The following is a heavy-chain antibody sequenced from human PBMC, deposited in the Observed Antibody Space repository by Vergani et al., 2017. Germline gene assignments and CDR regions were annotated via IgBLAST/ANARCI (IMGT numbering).Heavy chain of an antibody. CDR3: ARGGTTVVTRGYFDY. V-gene: IGHV4-59*01. J-gene: IGHJ4*02. CDR1: GGSISSYY. CDR2: IYYSGST. D-gene: IGHD4-23*01. Sequence: QVQLQESGPGLVKPSETLSLTCTVSGGSISSYYWSWIRQPPGKGLEWIGYIYYSGSTNYNPSLKSRGTISVDTSKNQFSLKLSSVTAADTAVDYCARGGTTVVTRGYFDYWGQGTLVTVSS.